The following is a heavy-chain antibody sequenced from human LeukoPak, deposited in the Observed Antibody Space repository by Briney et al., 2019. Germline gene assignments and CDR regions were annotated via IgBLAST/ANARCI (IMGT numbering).Heavy chain of an antibody. CDR3: AREGYCSSTSCYLQGDNWFDP. CDR2: ISYDGSNK. D-gene: IGHD2-2*01. CDR1: GFIFSSYA. J-gene: IGHJ5*02. V-gene: IGHV3-30*04. Sequence: PGGSLRLSCAASGFIFSSYAMHWVRQAPGKGLEWVAVISYDGSNKYYADSVKGRFTISRDNSKNTLYLQMNSLRAEDTAVYYCAREGYCSSTSCYLQGDNWFDPWGQGTLVTVSS.